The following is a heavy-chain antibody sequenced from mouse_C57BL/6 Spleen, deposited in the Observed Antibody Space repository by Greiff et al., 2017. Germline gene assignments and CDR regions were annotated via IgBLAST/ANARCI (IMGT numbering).Heavy chain of an antibody. Sequence: DVQLQESGPELVKPGASVKIPCKASGYTFTDYNMDWVKQSHGKSLEWIGDITPNNGGTIYNQKFKGKATLTVDKSSSTAYMELRSLTSEDTAVYYCARSGCITTVPYYFDYWGQGTTLTVSS. CDR2: ITPNNGGT. V-gene: IGHV1-18*01. CDR3: ARSGCITTVPYYFDY. D-gene: IGHD1-1*01. J-gene: IGHJ2*01. CDR1: GYTFTDYN.